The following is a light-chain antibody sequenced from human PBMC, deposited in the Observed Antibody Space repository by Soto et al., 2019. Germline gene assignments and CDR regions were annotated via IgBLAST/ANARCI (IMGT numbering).Light chain of an antibody. Sequence: DIQMTQSPSSVSASVGDRVTITCRASQDISSWLAWYQQKPGKAPKLLIYTASSLQSGVPSRFSGSGSGTDFTLSISSLQPEDFATYYCQQTNSFRFTFGPGTKVDIK. CDR2: TAS. V-gene: IGKV1-12*01. CDR3: QQTNSFRFT. J-gene: IGKJ3*01. CDR1: QDISSW.